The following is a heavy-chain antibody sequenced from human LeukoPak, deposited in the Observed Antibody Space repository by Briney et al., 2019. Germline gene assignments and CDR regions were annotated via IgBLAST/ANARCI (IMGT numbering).Heavy chain of an antibody. D-gene: IGHD2-2*01. CDR1: GFTFSHYA. V-gene: IGHV3-23*01. CDR2: ISGSGDST. Sequence: GGSLRPSCAASGFTFSHYALNWVRQAPGKGPEWVSRISGSGDSTNYADSVKGRFTISRDNSKNTLFLQMNSLRAEDTAVYYCAKDLYCSSARCYDALDPWGQGTLVTVSS. J-gene: IGHJ5*02. CDR3: AKDLYCSSARCYDALDP.